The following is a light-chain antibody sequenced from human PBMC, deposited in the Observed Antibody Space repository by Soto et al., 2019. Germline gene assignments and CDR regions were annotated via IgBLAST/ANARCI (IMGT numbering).Light chain of an antibody. CDR1: QNISSY. CDR3: QQRSNWPRT. J-gene: IGKJ1*01. Sequence: EIVLTHSPATLSLSPCIRATLSFSASQNISSYLIWYQQKPGQAPRLLIYDVSNRATGIPARFSGSGSGTDFTLTISSLEPEDFAVYYCQQRSNWPRTFGQGTKVDIK. V-gene: IGKV3-11*01. CDR2: DVS.